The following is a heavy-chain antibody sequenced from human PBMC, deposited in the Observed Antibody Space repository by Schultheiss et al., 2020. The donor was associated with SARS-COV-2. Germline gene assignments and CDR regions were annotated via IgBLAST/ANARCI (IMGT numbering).Heavy chain of an antibody. CDR3: ARGSRDAFDI. Sequence: SQTLSLTCAVYGGSFSGYYWSWIRQPPGKGLEWIGEINHSGSTYYNPSLKSRVTISVDTSKNQFSLKLSSVTAADTAVYYCARGSRDAFDIWGQGTMVTVSS. V-gene: IGHV4-34*01. CDR2: INHSGST. J-gene: IGHJ3*02. CDR1: GGSFSGYY.